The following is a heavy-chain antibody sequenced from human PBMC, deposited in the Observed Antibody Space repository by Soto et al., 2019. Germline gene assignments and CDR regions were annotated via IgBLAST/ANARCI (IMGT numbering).Heavy chain of an antibody. CDR2: INSDGSST. J-gene: IGHJ6*02. V-gene: IGHV3-74*01. CDR3: ARDIVVVPAAYGMDV. Sequence: EVQLVESGGGLVQPGGSLRLSCAASGFTFSSYWMHWVRQAPGKGLVWVSRINSDGSSTSYADSLKGRFTISRDNAKNTLYLQMNSLRAEDTAVYYCARDIVVVPAAYGMDVWGQGTTVTVSS. CDR1: GFTFSSYW. D-gene: IGHD2-2*01.